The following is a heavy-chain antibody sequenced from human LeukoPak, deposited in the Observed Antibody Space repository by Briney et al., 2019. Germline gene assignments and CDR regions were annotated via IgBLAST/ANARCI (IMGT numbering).Heavy chain of an antibody. D-gene: IGHD3-10*02. CDR3: ARVYVRDSMDV. CDR2: INPSGGST. J-gene: IGHJ6*03. Sequence: GASVKVSCKASGYTFTSYYMHWVRQAPGQGLEWMEVINPSGGSTSYAQKFQGRVTMTRDMSTSTVYMELSSLRSEDTAVYYCARVYVRDSMDVWGKGTTVTVSS. CDR1: GYTFTSYY. V-gene: IGHV1-46*01.